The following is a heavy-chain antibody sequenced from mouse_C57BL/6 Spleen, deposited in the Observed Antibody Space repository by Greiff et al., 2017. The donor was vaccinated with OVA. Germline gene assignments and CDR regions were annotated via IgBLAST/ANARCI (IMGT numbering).Heavy chain of an antibody. CDR1: GFTFSSYA. D-gene: IGHD1-1*01. CDR2: ISDGGSYT. Sequence: EVQRVESGGGLVKPGGSLKLSCAASGFTFSSYAMSWVRQTPEKRLEWVGTISDGGSYTYYPANVKGRFTISRDNAKNNLYLQMSHLKSEDTAMYYCARDDGDYYGSSYGFADWGQGTLVTVSA. V-gene: IGHV5-4*01. CDR3: ARDDGDYYGSSYGFAD. J-gene: IGHJ3*01.